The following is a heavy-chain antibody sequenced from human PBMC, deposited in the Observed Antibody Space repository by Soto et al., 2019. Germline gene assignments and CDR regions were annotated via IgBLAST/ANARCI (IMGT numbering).Heavy chain of an antibody. D-gene: IGHD1-26*01. V-gene: IGHV3-21*01. CDR2: IDGRGTRT. CDR3: APRSVLRPFDI. Sequence: GGSLRLSCEASGFTFGSHTMNWVRQAPGKGLEWVSSIDGRGTRTFYADALKGRFTISRDNARNALYLQMNSLRAEDTAVYCGAPRSVLRPFDIWGQGAMVNVSS. CDR1: GFTFGSHT. J-gene: IGHJ3*02.